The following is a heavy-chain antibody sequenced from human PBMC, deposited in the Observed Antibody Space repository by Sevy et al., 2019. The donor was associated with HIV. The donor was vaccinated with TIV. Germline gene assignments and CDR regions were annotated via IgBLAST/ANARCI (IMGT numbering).Heavy chain of an antibody. D-gene: IGHD2-15*01. CDR1: GYTFTGYY. CDR3: AQQRVYCSGGSCKPGGWFDP. V-gene: IGHV1-2*02. Sequence: ASVKVSCKASGYTFTGYYMHWVRQAPGQGLEWMGWINPNSGGTNYPQKFQGRVTMTRDTSISTAYMELSRLRSDDTAVYYCAQQRVYCSGGSCKPGGWFDPWGQGTLVTVSS. J-gene: IGHJ5*02. CDR2: INPNSGGT.